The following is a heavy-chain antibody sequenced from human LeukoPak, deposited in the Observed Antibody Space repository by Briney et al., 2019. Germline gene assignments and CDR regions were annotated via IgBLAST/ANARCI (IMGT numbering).Heavy chain of an antibody. V-gene: IGHV1-24*01. D-gene: IGHD2-2*01. CDR1: GYTLTELS. CDR2: FHPEDGET. Sequence: SVKVSCKVSGYTLTELSMHWVRQAPGKGLEWMGGFHPEDGETVYAQKFQGRVTMTEDTSTDTAYMELSSLRSEDTAVYYCATGKIYCSTTSCSDDSWGQGTLVTVSS. CDR3: ATGKIYCSTTSCSDDS. J-gene: IGHJ4*02.